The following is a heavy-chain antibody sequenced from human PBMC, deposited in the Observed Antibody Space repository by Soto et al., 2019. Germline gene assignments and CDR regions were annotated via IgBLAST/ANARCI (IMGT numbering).Heavy chain of an antibody. CDR3: ARDREGLYFDY. CDR1: GFTVSSNY. J-gene: IGHJ4*02. Sequence: EVQLVESGGGLIQPGGSLRLSCAASGFTVSSNYMSWVRQAPGKGLEWVSVIYTGGSTYYADSVKGRFTISRESSKNTLYLQMNSLRAEDTAVYYCARDREGLYFDYWGQGTLVTVSS. V-gene: IGHV3-53*01. CDR2: IYTGGST. D-gene: IGHD1-26*01.